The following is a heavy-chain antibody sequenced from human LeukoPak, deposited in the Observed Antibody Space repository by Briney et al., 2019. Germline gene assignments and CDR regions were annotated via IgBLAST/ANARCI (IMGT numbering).Heavy chain of an antibody. CDR2: IHSDGTT. Sequence: GGSLRLSCAASGFPVSSNYMTWVRQAPQKGLEWVSTIHSDGTTYYVDSVKGRFLISRDISQNMVYLEMNSLRAEDAAVYYCAREGWEELGHYFDYWGQGTVVTVSS. V-gene: IGHV3-53*01. CDR1: GFPVSSNY. CDR3: AREGWEELGHYFDY. J-gene: IGHJ4*02. D-gene: IGHD1-26*01.